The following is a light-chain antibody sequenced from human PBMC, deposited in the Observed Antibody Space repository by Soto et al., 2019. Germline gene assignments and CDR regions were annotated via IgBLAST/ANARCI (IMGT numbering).Light chain of an antibody. CDR2: GAS. V-gene: IGKV3-20*01. Sequence: SPPSKRVSSNLAWYQLKPGQAPRLIIYGASSRTSGIPDRFSASGSGTDFTLTISRLEPEDFAVYYCQQYTRAPLTFGQGTRLEI. CDR1: KRVSSN. J-gene: IGKJ5*01. CDR3: QQYTRAPLT.